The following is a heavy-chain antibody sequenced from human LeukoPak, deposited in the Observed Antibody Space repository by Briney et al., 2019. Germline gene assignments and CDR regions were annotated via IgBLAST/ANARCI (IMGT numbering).Heavy chain of an antibody. CDR2: ISYDGSNK. D-gene: IGHD1-1*01. V-gene: IGHV3-30*04. CDR1: GFTFSSYA. CDR3: ARSPVERGFDY. Sequence: GRSLRLSCAASGFTFSSYALHWVRQAPGKGLEWVAVISYDGSNKYYADSVKGRFTISRDNSKNTLYLQMNSLRAEDTAVYYCARSPVERGFDYWGQGTLVTVSS. J-gene: IGHJ4*02.